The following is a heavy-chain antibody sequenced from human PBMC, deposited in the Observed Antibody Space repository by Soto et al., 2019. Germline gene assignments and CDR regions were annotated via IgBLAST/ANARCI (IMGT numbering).Heavy chain of an antibody. D-gene: IGHD3-22*01. J-gene: IGHJ3*02. CDR2: ISAYNGNT. Sequence: ASVKVSGKASGYTVTSYGISWVRQAPGQGLEWMGWISAYNGNTNYAQKLQGRVTMTTDTSTSTAYMELRSLRSDDTAVYYCARDRITMIVVANDAFDIRGQGTMVTVSS. V-gene: IGHV1-18*04. CDR3: ARDRITMIVVANDAFDI. CDR1: GYTVTSYG.